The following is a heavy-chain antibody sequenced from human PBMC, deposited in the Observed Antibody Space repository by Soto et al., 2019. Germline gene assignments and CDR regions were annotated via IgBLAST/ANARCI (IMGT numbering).Heavy chain of an antibody. CDR3: ARESHDILTGPPWVWYFDL. J-gene: IGHJ2*01. V-gene: IGHV4-34*01. Sequence: QVQLQQGGAGPLRPLETLSLTCGVSGGSFSGYYWAWIRQSPGKGLEWIGEINDRGSINYNPSLKSRFSISVDTSKNHYSLTLRSVTAADTAVYYCARESHDILTGPPWVWYFDLWGRGNLVTVSS. D-gene: IGHD3-9*01. CDR2: INDRGSI. CDR1: GGSFSGYY.